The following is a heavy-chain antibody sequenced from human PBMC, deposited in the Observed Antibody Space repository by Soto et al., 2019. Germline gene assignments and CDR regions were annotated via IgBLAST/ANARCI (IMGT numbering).Heavy chain of an antibody. J-gene: IGHJ4*02. CDR1: GFTFSSYS. CDR3: ARVHPALGEDIDY. V-gene: IGHV3-21*01. CDR2: ISDSSTYI. D-gene: IGHD2-15*01. Sequence: PGGSLRLSCAASGFTFSSYSMSWVRQAPGKGLEWVSTISDSSTYIYYADSLKGRVTTSRDNAKNSLYLQMNSLRAEDTAVYYCARVHPALGEDIDYWGQGTLVTVSS.